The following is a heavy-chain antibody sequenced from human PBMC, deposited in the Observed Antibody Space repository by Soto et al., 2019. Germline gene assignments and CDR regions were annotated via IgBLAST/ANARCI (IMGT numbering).Heavy chain of an antibody. CDR2: IILIFGTA. CDR3: ASLIAAAGPPHSPRYYYGMDV. V-gene: IGHV1-69*12. D-gene: IGHD6-13*01. Sequence: QVQLVQSGAEVKKPGSSVKVSCKASGGTFSSYAISWVRQAPGQGLEWMGGIILIFGTADYAQKFQGRVTITADESTSTAYMELSSLRSEDTAVYYCASLIAAAGPPHSPRYYYGMDVWGQGTTVTVSS. J-gene: IGHJ6*02. CDR1: GGTFSSYA.